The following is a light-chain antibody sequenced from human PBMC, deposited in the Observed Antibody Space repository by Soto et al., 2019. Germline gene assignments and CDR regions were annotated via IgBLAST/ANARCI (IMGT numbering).Light chain of an antibody. CDR2: EVN. CDR1: SSDVGGYNY. V-gene: IGLV2-8*01. Sequence: QSALTQPPSASGSPGQSVTISCTGTSSDVGGYNYVSWYQQHPGKAPKLMIYEVNKRPSGVPDRCSGSKSGNTASLTVSGLQAEDEADYYCSSYTGSNKVFGGGTKVTGL. CDR3: SSYTGSNKV. J-gene: IGLJ2*01.